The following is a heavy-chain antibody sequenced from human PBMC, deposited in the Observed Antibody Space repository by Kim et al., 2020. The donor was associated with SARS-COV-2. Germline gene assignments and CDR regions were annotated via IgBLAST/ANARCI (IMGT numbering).Heavy chain of an antibody. CDR1: GDSIRNYY. J-gene: IGHJ5*02. Sequence: SETLSLTCSVSGDSIRNYYWSWIRQPPGKGLEWLGYIYYSGNTNYNPSLKSRIRISLHTSKSQFYLKLRSVTAADTAVYYCATVGAYGGGAWGQGILVAASS. D-gene: IGHD4-17*01. CDR3: ATVGAYGGGA. CDR2: IYYSGNT. V-gene: IGHV4-59*08.